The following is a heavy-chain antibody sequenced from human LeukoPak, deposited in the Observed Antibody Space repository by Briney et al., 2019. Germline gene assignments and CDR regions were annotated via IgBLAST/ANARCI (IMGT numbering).Heavy chain of an antibody. V-gene: IGHV1-2*02. CDR1: GYTFTGYY. J-gene: IGHJ4*02. Sequence: ASVKVSCKASGYTFTGYYMHWVRQAPGQGLEWMGWINPNSGGTNYAQTFQGRVTMTRDTSISTAYMELSRLRSDDTAVYYCARAARSGSNDYWGQGTLVTVSS. D-gene: IGHD3-22*01. CDR3: ARAARSGSNDY. CDR2: INPNSGGT.